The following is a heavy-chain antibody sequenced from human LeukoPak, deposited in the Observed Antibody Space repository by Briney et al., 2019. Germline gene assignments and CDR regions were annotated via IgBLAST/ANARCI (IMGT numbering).Heavy chain of an antibody. CDR1: GVSISRYQ. V-gene: IGHV4-59*01. J-gene: IGHJ4*02. Sequence: SETLSLTCSVSGVSISRYQWSWIRPPPGKGLEWIGHIDHRGNTNYNPSLWSRATISLDTSKNQISLRLTSVTAADTAVYYCARGTWDSSGYYYESDYWGQGTLVTVSS. CDR2: IDHRGNT. D-gene: IGHD3-22*01. CDR3: ARGTWDSSGYYYESDY.